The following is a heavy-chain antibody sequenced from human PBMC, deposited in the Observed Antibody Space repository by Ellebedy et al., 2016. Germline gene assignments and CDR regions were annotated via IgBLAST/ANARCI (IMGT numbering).Heavy chain of an antibody. Sequence: GESLKISCAASGFTFSSYSMNWVRQAPGKGLEWVSSISSSSSYIYYADSVKGRFTISRDNAKNSLYLQMNSLRAEDTAVYYCARHSGSYFTPDYWGQGTTVTVSS. CDR3: ARHSGSYFTPDY. D-gene: IGHD1-26*01. J-gene: IGHJ4*03. CDR1: GFTFSSYS. V-gene: IGHV3-21*01. CDR2: ISSSSSYI.